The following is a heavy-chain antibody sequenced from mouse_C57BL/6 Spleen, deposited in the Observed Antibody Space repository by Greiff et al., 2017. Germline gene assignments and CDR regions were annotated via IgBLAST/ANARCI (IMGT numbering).Heavy chain of an antibody. CDR3: ARGEILRMVCYAMDY. CDR2: IYPGSGNT. V-gene: IGHV1-76*01. J-gene: IGHJ4*01. D-gene: IGHD1-1*01. Sequence: QVQLQQSGAELVRPGASVKLSCKASGYTFTDYYINWVKQRPGQGLEWIARIYPGSGNTYYNEKFKGKATLTAEKSSSTAYMQLSSLTSEDSAVYFCARGEILRMVCYAMDYWGQGTSVTVSS. CDR1: GYTFTDYY.